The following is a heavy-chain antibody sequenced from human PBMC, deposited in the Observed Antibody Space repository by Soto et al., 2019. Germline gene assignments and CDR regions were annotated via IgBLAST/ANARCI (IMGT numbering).Heavy chain of an antibody. D-gene: IGHD4-4*01. CDR3: AILLFETTVPNYYFCGMDV. Sequence: GVPKRVSKSGAADSCTNYGSSWMSKMKGKGLVWMGRIDPSDSYPNYSPSFQGHVTISADKSISTAYLQWSSLKASDTAMYYCAILLFETTVPNYYFCGMDVLVHRTTVPVS. CDR1: ADSCTNYG. J-gene: IGHJ6*02. CDR2: IDPSDSYP. V-gene: IGHV5-10-1*01.